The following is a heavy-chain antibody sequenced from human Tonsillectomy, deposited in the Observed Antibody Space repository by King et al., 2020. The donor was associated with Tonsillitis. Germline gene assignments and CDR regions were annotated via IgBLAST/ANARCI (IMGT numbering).Heavy chain of an antibody. CDR3: AKVPGGYCSSRTCYLDY. CDR1: GFTFSSYA. V-gene: IGHV3-23*04. CDR2: ISGSGGST. D-gene: IGHD2-2*01. J-gene: IGHJ4*02. Sequence: QLVQSGGGLVQPGGSLRLSCAASGFTFSSYAMSWVRQAPGKGLEWVSIISGSGGSTYYAESVKGRFTISRDNSKNTLDLQMNSLRAEDTAVYYCAKVPGGYCSSRTCYLDYWGQGTLVTVSS.